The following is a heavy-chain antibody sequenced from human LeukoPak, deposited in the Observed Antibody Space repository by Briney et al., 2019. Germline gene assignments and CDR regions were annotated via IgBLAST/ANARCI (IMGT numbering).Heavy chain of an antibody. J-gene: IGHJ4*02. D-gene: IGHD3-9*01. CDR1: GFTFSRYS. V-gene: IGHV3-21*04. CDR2: ISSSSSYR. Sequence: PGGSLRLSCAASGFTFSRYSMNWVRQAPGKGLEWVSSISSSSSYRYYADSVKGRFTISRDNSKNTLYLQMNSPRAEDTAVYYCATDILTEGEAVLWGQGTLVTVSS. CDR3: ATDILTEGEAVL.